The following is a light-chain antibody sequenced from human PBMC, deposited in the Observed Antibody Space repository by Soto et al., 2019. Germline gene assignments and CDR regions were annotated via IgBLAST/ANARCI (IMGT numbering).Light chain of an antibody. CDR3: QQYGYSPGLA. CDR2: GAS. V-gene: IGKV3-20*01. CDR1: QSVSSSY. Sequence: EIVLTQSPGTLSLSPGERATLSCRASQSVSSSYLAWYQQRPGQAPRLLIYGASSRATGIPDRFSGSGSGTDFTLTISRLEPEDFAMYYCQQYGYSPGLAFGGGTKVEIQ. J-gene: IGKJ4*01.